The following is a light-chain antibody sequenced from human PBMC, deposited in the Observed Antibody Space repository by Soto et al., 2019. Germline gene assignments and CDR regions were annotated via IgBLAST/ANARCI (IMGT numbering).Light chain of an antibody. J-gene: IGKJ1*01. CDR2: GAS. Sequence: DIQMTQSPSSLSAFVGDRVTITCRASQGISNYLAWYQQKPGKVPRLLIFGASTLQSGVPSRFSGSESGTDFTLTISSLQPEDVATYYCQNYNSAPRTFGQGTKVEIK. V-gene: IGKV1-27*01. CDR3: QNYNSAPRT. CDR1: QGISNY.